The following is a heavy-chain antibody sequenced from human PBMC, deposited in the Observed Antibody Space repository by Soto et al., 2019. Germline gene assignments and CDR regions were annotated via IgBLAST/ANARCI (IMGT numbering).Heavy chain of an antibody. CDR1: GFTFRSYV. CDR2: ISYDGNNK. J-gene: IGHJ6*02. V-gene: IGHV3-30-3*01. CDR3: ARAGCDGGSCYTLVGLRYGMDV. D-gene: IGHD2-15*01. Sequence: QVQLVESGGGVVQPGRSLRLSCVASGFTFRSYVMYWVRQAPGKGLEWVAVISYDGNNKYYADSVKGRFTISRDNSKNTLYLHMNSLRAEDTAVYYCARAGCDGGSCYTLVGLRYGMDVWGQGTTVTVSS.